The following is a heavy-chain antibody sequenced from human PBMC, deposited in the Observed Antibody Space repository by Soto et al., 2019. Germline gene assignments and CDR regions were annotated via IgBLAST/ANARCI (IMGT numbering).Heavy chain of an antibody. J-gene: IGHJ3*02. CDR1: GYTFTSYY. Sequence: QVQLVQSGAEVKKPGASVKVSCKASGYTFTSYYMHWVRQAPGQGLEWMGIINPSGGSTSYGQKSHGRVTMTRDMSTSTVYMELSSLRSEDSAVYYCARDPNDYGRKGWHGAFDIWGQGTMVTVSS. D-gene: IGHD4-17*01. CDR2: INPSGGST. CDR3: ARDPNDYGRKGWHGAFDI. V-gene: IGHV1-46*01.